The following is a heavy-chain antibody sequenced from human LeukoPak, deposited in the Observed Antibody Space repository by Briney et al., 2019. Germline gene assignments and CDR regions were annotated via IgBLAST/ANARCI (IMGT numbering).Heavy chain of an antibody. CDR3: ARVGSSNWFDP. D-gene: IGHD6-6*01. Sequence: PGGSLRPSCAASGFTVSSNYMSWVRQAPGKGLEWVSVIYSGGSTYYADSVKGRFTISRDNSKNTLYLQMNSLRAEDTAVYYCARVGSSNWFDPWGQGTLVTVSS. V-gene: IGHV3-53*01. J-gene: IGHJ5*02. CDR1: GFTVSSNY. CDR2: IYSGGST.